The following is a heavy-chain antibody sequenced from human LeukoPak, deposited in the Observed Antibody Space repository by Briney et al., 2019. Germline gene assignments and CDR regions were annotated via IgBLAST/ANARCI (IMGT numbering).Heavy chain of an antibody. Sequence: PSETLSLTCTVSGGSISSYYWSWIRQPPGKGLEWIGYIYYSGSTNYNPSLKSRVTISVDTSKNQFSLKLSSVTAAGTAVYYCARQDVATSHDAFDIWGQGTMVTVSS. CDR3: ARQDVATSHDAFDI. V-gene: IGHV4-59*08. D-gene: IGHD5-12*01. J-gene: IGHJ3*02. CDR1: GGSISSYY. CDR2: IYYSGST.